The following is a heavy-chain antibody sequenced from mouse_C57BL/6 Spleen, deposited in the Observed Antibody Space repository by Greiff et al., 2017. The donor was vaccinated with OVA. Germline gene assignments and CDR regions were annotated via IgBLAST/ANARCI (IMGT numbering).Heavy chain of an antibody. Sequence: VQVVESGAELARPGASVKLSCKASGYTFTSYGISWVKQRTGQGLEWIGEIYPRSGNTYYNEKFKGKATLTADKSSSTAYMELRSLTSEDSAVYFCAGDYDWFAYWGQGTLVTVSA. V-gene: IGHV1-81*01. CDR2: IYPRSGNT. CDR3: AGDYDWFAY. J-gene: IGHJ3*01. D-gene: IGHD2-4*01. CDR1: GYTFTSYG.